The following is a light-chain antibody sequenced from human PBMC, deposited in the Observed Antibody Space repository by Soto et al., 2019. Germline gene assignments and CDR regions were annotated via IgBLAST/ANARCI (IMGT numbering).Light chain of an antibody. CDR1: SSDVGGYDY. CDR2: DVT. J-gene: IGLJ1*01. CDR3: SSYTGGNPSYV. Sequence: QSALTQPPSASGSPGQSVTISCTGTSSDVGGYDYVSWYQQHPGKAPKLMIYDVTIRPSGVSDRFSGSKSGKTASLTVSGLQAEDEADYYCSSYTGGNPSYVFGTGTKLTVL. V-gene: IGLV2-8*01.